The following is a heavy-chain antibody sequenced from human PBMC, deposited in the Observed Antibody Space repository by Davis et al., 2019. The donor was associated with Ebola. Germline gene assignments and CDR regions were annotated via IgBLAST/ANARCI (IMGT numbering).Heavy chain of an antibody. CDR1: GGSTSSSNW. Sequence: SETLSPPCSVPGGSTSSSNWWSWVRQPPGEGLEWIGEISHSGSTNYNPSLKSRVTIAVDKSKNQFSLNLSSVTASDTAVYYCAREGVEKATEYGMDVWGQGTTVTVSS. V-gene: IGHV4-4*02. CDR2: ISHSGST. CDR3: AREGVEKATEYGMDV. D-gene: IGHD5-24*01. J-gene: IGHJ6*02.